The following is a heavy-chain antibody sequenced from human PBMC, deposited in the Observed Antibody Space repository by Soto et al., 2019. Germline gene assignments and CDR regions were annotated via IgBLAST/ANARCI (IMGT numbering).Heavy chain of an antibody. J-gene: IGHJ5*02. CDR3: ATDYGSGSSGS. CDR1: GFTFSSYG. Sequence: PGGSLRLSCAASGFTFSSYGMHWVRQAPGKGLEWVAVIWYDGSNKYYADSVKGRFTISRDNSKNTLYLQMNSLRSEDTAVYYCATDYGSGSSGSWGQGTLVTVSS. CDR2: IWYDGSNK. V-gene: IGHV3-30*02. D-gene: IGHD3-10*01.